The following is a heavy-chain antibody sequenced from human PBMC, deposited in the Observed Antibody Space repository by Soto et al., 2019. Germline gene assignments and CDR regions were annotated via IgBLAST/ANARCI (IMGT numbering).Heavy chain of an antibody. J-gene: IGHJ4*02. CDR2: IWSDGNNR. V-gene: IGHV3-33*01. D-gene: IGHD1-1*01. CDR1: GFMFSNHG. CDR3: VRGDNWNDEASDY. Sequence: QVQLVESGGGVVQPGRSLRLSCAASGFMFSNHGMHWVRQAPGKGLEWVAVIWSDGNNRYYADSVKGRFTISRDNSKNTLNLQMNSLKAEDTAVYYCVRGDNWNDEASDYWGQGTLVTVYS.